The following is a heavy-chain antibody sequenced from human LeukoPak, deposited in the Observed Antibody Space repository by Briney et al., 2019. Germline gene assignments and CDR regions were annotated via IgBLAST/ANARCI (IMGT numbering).Heavy chain of an antibody. Sequence: GGSLRLSCAASGFTFSSYSMNWVRQAPGKGLEWVSAISGSGGSTYYADSVKGRFTISRDNSKNTLYLQMNSLRAEDTAVYYCAKDPTSRITGTTVGFDYWGQGTLVTVSS. CDR3: AKDPTSRITGTTVGFDY. D-gene: IGHD1-20*01. CDR1: GFTFSSYS. CDR2: ISGSGGST. J-gene: IGHJ4*02. V-gene: IGHV3-23*01.